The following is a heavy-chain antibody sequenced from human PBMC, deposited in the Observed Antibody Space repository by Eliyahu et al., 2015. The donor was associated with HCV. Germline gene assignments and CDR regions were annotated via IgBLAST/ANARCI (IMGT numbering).Heavy chain of an antibody. CDR1: GFTVGGNY. Sequence: EVQLVESGGGVIQPGGSLXLXXAASGFTVGGNYMSWVRQAPGKXLGWVSVIYSGGDTYYADSVKGRFTMSRDNSKNTLYLQMNSLRAEDTAVYYCAKAAGWYGKGYFDYWGQGTLVTVSS. CDR2: IYSGGDT. D-gene: IGHD6-19*01. V-gene: IGHV3-53*01. CDR3: AKAAGWYGKGYFDY. J-gene: IGHJ4*02.